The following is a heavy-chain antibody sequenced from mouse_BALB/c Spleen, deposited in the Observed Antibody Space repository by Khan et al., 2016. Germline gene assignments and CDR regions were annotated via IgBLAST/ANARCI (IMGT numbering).Heavy chain of an antibody. Sequence: QIQLVQSGPELKKPGKTVKISCKASGYTFTNYGMNWVKQAPGKGLKWMGWINTYSGESTYADDFKGRFAFSLETSANTAYLQINHLKNEDTATYFGARYRYYYGSSRYFDVWGAGTTVTVSS. CDR2: INTYSGES. J-gene: IGHJ1*01. CDR1: GYTFTNYG. CDR3: ARYRYYYGSSRYFDV. D-gene: IGHD1-1*01. V-gene: IGHV9-3-1*01.